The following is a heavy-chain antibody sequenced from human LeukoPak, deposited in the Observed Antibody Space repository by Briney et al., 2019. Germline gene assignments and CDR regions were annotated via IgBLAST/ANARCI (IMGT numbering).Heavy chain of an antibody. CDR1: GYTFTSYS. Sequence: GASVKLSCIASGYTFTSYSISWVRQAPGQGLEWMGWTSAYNGNTNYAQKLQGRVTMTTDTSTSTAYMELRSLRSDDTAVYYCAIDLIVGATNWFDPWGQGNLVTVSS. CDR2: TSAYNGNT. CDR3: AIDLIVGATNWFDP. J-gene: IGHJ5*02. D-gene: IGHD1-26*01. V-gene: IGHV1-18*01.